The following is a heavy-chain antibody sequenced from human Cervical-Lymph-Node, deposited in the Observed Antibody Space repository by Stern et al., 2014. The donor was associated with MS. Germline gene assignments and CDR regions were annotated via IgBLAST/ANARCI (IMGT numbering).Heavy chain of an antibody. CDR3: AKERGGGQTTPPICDS. CDR2: ISFDGSNR. J-gene: IGHJ4*02. V-gene: IGHV3-30*18. CDR1: GFTFGNYG. Sequence: VQLEESGGGVVQPGGSLTLSCAASGFTFGNYGMHWVRQAPGKGLEWVAVISFDGSNRYYADSVKGRFTVSRDNSKNTLYLQMNSRRVEATVVFFWAKERGGGQTTPPICDSWGQGALVTVSS. D-gene: IGHD3-10*01.